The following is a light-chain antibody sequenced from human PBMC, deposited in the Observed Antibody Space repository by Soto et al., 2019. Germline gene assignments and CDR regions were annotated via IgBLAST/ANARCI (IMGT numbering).Light chain of an antibody. CDR2: DVT. CDR3: TSYTSSNTWV. Sequence: QSVLTQPASVSGSPGQSIAISCTGTSSDIGGYNFVSWYQQHPGKAPKLMIYDVTNRPSGVSNRFSCSKSGNTASLTISGLQAEDEASYFCTSYTSSNTWVFGGGTKVTVL. V-gene: IGLV2-14*01. CDR1: SSDIGGYNF. J-gene: IGLJ3*02.